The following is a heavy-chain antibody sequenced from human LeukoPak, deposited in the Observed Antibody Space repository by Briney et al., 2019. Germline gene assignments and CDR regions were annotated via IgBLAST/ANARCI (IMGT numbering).Heavy chain of an antibody. CDR3: VRVGTYFLLS. D-gene: IGHD1-26*01. CDR2: IDHSGST. V-gene: IGHV4-4*02. CDR1: VTFSNAW. J-gene: IGHJ5*02. Sequence: AGGSLRLSCAASVTFSNAWMNWVRQPPGKGLEWIGEIDHSGSTNYNPSLKSRVTISVDKSESQFSLKLSSVTAADTAVYYCVRVGTYFLLSWGQGTLVTVSS.